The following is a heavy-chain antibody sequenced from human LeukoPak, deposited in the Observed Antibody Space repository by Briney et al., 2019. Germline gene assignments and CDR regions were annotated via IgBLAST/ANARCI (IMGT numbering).Heavy chain of an antibody. CDR1: GDTFSSYA. D-gene: IGHD2-15*01. CDR2: IIPIFGTA. Sequence: SVKVSCKASGDTFSSYAISWVRQAPGQGLECMGGIIPIFGTANYAQKFQGRVTITADESTSTAYMGLSSLRSEDTAVYYCARVLAAFDPWGQGTLVTVSS. CDR3: ARVLAAFDP. V-gene: IGHV1-69*13. J-gene: IGHJ5*02.